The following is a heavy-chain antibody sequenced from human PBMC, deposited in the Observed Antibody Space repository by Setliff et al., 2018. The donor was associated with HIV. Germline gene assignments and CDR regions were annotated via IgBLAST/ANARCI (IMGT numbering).Heavy chain of an antibody. CDR1: GYTFTAYA. CDR3: ARDRIRMDWFDP. Sequence: ASVKVSCKASGYTFTAYAMHWVRQAPGQRLEWMGWINAGNGNTKYSQRFQGRVTITRDTSASTAYMELSSLRSEDTAVYYCARDRIRMDWFDPWGQGTLVTVS. V-gene: IGHV1-3*01. CDR2: INAGNGNT. D-gene: IGHD2-15*01. J-gene: IGHJ5*02.